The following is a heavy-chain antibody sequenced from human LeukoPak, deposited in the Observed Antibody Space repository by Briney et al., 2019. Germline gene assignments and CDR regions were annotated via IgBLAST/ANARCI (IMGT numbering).Heavy chain of an antibody. CDR3: ARLLGPYQLLGGLDY. D-gene: IGHD2-2*01. J-gene: IGHJ4*02. Sequence: GESLKISCKGSGYSFTSYWIGWVRQLTGKGLEWMGIIYPGDSDTRYSPSFQGQVTISADKSISTAYLQWSSLKASDTAMYYCARLLGPYQLLGGLDYWGQGTLVTVSS. CDR1: GYSFTSYW. V-gene: IGHV5-51*01. CDR2: IYPGDSDT.